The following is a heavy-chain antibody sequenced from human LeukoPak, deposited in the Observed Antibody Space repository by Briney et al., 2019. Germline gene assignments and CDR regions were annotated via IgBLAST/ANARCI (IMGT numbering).Heavy chain of an antibody. V-gene: IGHV4-59*01. CDR3: ARDSSTTIFGVVLPDAGKNWFDP. J-gene: IGHJ5*02. CDR2: IYYSGST. D-gene: IGHD3-3*01. Sequence: KPSETLSLTCTVSGGSISSYYWSWIRQPPGKGLEWIGYIYYSGSTNYNPSLKSRVTISVDTSKNQFSLKLSSVTAADTAVYYCARDSSTTIFGVVLPDAGKNWFDPWGQGTLVTVSS. CDR1: GGSISSYY.